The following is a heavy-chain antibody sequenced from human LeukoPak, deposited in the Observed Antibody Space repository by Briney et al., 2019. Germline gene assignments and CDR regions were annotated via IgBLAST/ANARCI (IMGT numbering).Heavy chain of an antibody. CDR3: ARGAAAAFDI. CDR2: INHSGST. V-gene: IGHV4-34*01. J-gene: IGHJ3*02. Sequence: SETLSLTCAVYGGSFSGYYRSWIRQPPGKGLEWIGEINHSGSTNYNPSLKSRVTISVDTSKNQFSLKLSSVTAADTAVYYCARGAAAAFDIWGQGTMVTASS. CDR1: GGSFSGYY. D-gene: IGHD2-15*01.